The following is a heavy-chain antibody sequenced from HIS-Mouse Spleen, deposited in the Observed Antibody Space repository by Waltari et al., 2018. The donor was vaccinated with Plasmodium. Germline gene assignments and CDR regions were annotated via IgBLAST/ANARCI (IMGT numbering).Heavy chain of an antibody. CDR1: GYTFTSYG. J-gene: IGHJ2*01. Sequence: QVQLVQSGAEVKKPGASVKVSCKASGYTFTSYGISWVRQAPGQGPEWMGLIIAFNINTNYAPKLQGRVTMTTDTATSTAYMELRSLRSDDTAVYYCAAVGSSPEWYFDLWGRGTLVTVSS. CDR2: IIAFNINT. V-gene: IGHV1-18*01. CDR3: AAVGSSPEWYFDL. D-gene: IGHD6-6*01.